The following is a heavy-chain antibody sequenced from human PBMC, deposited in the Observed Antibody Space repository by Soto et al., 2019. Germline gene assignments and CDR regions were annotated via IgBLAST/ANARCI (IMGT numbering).Heavy chain of an antibody. V-gene: IGHV4-59*01. J-gene: IGHJ4*02. CDR1: GGSIRSYY. Sequence: LETQSLTCTVSGGSIRSYYWNWIRQPPGKGLEWIGYIYYSGSTKYNPSLKSRVTISVDTSKNQFSLKLSSVTAADTAVYYCARDPRNYGYFDYWGQGTMVTVSS. D-gene: IGHD3-10*01. CDR3: ARDPRNYGYFDY. CDR2: IYYSGST.